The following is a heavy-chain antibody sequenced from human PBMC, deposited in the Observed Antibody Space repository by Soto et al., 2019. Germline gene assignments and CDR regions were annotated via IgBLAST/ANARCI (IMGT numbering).Heavy chain of an antibody. V-gene: IGHV4-4*02. CDR2: VYRTGST. Sequence: SLTQSHLCAVSGDYSSTSNWWSWVRQPPGKGLEWSGEVYRTGSTHHTPTLDSRLTISVDNSKNQFSLKLTSVPAADTAVYYCTRARATIAAAAIFDCWVQGTLVTVSS. J-gene: IGHJ4*02. CDR3: TRARATIAAAAIFDC. D-gene: IGHD6-13*01. CDR1: GDYSSTSNW.